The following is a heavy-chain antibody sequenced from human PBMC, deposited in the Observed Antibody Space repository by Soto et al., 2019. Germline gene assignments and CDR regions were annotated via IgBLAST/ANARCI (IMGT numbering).Heavy chain of an antibody. CDR2: MSGSGDNT. D-gene: IGHD5-18*01. Sequence: EVQLLESGGDLVQPGGSLRLSCAASGFTFSSYAMSWVRQAPGKGPEWVSSMSGSGDNTYYADSVKGRFIISRDNSKNTQYLQMSSIRVDDTAVDSCAKGRTYTYANYFDRWGQGTVVNVSS. J-gene: IGHJ5*02. CDR1: GFTFSSYA. CDR3: AKGRTYTYANYFDR. V-gene: IGHV3-23*01.